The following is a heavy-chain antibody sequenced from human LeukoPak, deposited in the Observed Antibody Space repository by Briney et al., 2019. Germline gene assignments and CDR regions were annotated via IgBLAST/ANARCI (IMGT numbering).Heavy chain of an antibody. CDR2: IFPRDSGT. CDR3: ASVGATVVMVFEN. CDR1: EYSLTSNR. J-gene: IGHJ3*02. D-gene: IGHD3-22*01. Sequence: GESLKISCKASEYSLTSNRFGWLGQMPGKGRDGLVIIFPRDSGTSYGPSFKGHVTISADKSKSTSYLQWSSRKAAATAMYYVASVGATVVMVFENCGQRRLVTVSS. V-gene: IGHV5-51*01.